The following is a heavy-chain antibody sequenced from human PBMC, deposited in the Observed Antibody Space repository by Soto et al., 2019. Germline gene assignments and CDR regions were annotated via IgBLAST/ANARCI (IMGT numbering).Heavy chain of an antibody. D-gene: IGHD5-12*01. J-gene: IGHJ3*02. V-gene: IGHV4-59*01. CDR2: IYYSGST. CDR3: ARDRMGGYERKDAFDI. Sequence: SETLSLTCTVSGGSISSYYWSWIRQPPGKGLEWIGYIYYSGSTNYNPSLKSRVTISVDTSKNQFSLKLSSVTAADTAVYYCARDRMGGYERKDAFDIWGQGTMVTVSS. CDR1: GGSISSYY.